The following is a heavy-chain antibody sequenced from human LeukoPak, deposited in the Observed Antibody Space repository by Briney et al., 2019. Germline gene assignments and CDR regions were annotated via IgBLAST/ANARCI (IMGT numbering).Heavy chain of an antibody. D-gene: IGHD3-16*01. CDR1: GYTFTGYY. J-gene: IGHJ4*02. Sequence: GASVKVSCKASGYTFTGYYMHRVRQAPGQGLEWMGWINPNSGGTNYAQKLQGRVTMTRDTSISTAYMELSRLRSDDTAVYYCARMLRGEYYFDYWGQGTLVTVSS. CDR3: ARMLRGEYYFDY. V-gene: IGHV1-2*02. CDR2: INPNSGGT.